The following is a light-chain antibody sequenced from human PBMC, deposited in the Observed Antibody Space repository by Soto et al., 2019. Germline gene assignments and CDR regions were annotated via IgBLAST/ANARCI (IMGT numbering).Light chain of an antibody. J-gene: IGLJ3*02. CDR3: QLWDNKNDEVV. CDR2: NDN. V-gene: IGLV3-21*04. Sequence: SYELTQPPSVSLAPGKTARITCGGNNIATYSVHWYRQKPGQAPVLVISNDNDRPSGIPDRFSGSNSGHTATLIIRRVEAGDEADYYCQLWDNKNDEVVFGGGTKVTVL. CDR1: NIATYS.